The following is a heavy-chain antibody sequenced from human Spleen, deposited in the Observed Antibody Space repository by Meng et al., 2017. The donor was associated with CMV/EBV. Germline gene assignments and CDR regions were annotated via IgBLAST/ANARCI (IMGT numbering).Heavy chain of an antibody. J-gene: IGHJ4*02. V-gene: IGHV3-53*01. CDR3: AREAIYCSSTTCFDY. CDR2: IYSGGST. Sequence: GESLKISCAASGFTVSSNYMSWVRQAPGKGLEWVSVIYSGGSTYYADSVKGRFTISRDNAKNSLYLQMNSLRAEDTAVYYCAREAIYCSSTTCFDYWGQGTLVTVSA. CDR1: GFTVSSNY. D-gene: IGHD2-2*01.